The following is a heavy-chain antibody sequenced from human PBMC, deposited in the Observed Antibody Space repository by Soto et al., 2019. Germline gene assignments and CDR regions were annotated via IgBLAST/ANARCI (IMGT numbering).Heavy chain of an antibody. J-gene: IGHJ6*02. D-gene: IGHD3-10*01. CDR2: ISNEGVMK. CDR3: AKRQGQDWSRDHFYYYAMEV. CDR1: GFTFESYG. V-gene: IGHV3-30*18. Sequence: PGGSLRLSCTASGFTFESYGMHWVRQVPGKGLEWLAYISNEGVMKFYAGSVKGRFTISRDNSKNMLYLQLSTLRPDDTGIYYCAKRQGQDWSRDHFYYYAMEVWGQGTTVTVSS.